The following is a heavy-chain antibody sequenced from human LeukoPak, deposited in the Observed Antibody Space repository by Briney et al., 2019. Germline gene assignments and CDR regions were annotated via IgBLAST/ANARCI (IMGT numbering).Heavy chain of an antibody. J-gene: IGHJ4*02. CDR1: GFIFGNYW. Sequence: GGSLRLSCATSGFIFGNYWMHWVRQAPGKGLVWVSRINNDGSSTTYADSVKGRFTLSRDNARNTLYLQMNSLRAEHTAVYYCARDGISCSGGHCYFASWGQGTLVTVSS. CDR3: ARDGISCSGGHCYFAS. CDR2: INNDGSST. D-gene: IGHD2-15*01. V-gene: IGHV3-74*01.